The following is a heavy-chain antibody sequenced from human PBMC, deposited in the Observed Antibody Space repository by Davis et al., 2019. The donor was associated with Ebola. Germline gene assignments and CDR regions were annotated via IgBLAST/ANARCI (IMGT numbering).Heavy chain of an antibody. CDR2: IYTSGST. Sequence: PSETLSLTCTVSGGSISSYYWSWIRQPAGKGLEWIGRIYTSGSTNYNPSLKSRVTMSVDTSKNQFSLKLSSVTAADTAVYYCARVLRYGGTTYYYDYYMDVWGKGTTVTVSS. CDR3: ARVLRYGGTTYYYDYYMDV. CDR1: GGSISSYY. D-gene: IGHD4-23*01. J-gene: IGHJ6*03. V-gene: IGHV4-4*07.